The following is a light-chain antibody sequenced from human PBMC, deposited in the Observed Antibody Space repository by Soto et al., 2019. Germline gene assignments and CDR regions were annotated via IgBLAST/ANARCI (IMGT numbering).Light chain of an antibody. CDR3: HHYSSWPPYT. J-gene: IGKJ2*01. V-gene: IGKV3D-15*01. Sequence: EIVMPQSPETLSVSPGERAALSCRTSQSVSSDLAWYQQKPGQAPRLLISGASTRATGIPAMFSGSGSGTEFTLTISSLQSEDFAVYYCHHYSSWPPYTFGQGTKLEIK. CDR2: GAS. CDR1: QSVSSD.